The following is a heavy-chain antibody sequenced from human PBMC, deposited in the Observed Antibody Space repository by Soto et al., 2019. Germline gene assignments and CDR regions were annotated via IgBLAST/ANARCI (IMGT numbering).Heavy chain of an antibody. V-gene: IGHV4-59*01. D-gene: IGHD6-13*01. J-gene: IGHJ4*02. CDR2: IYYSGST. CDR3: ARVVAIIAAAEYYFDY. Sequence: SETLSLTCTVSGGSISSYYWSWIRQPPGKGLEWIGYIYYSGSTNYNPSLKSRVTISVDTSKNQFSLKLSSVTAADTAVYYCARVVAIIAAAEYYFDYWGQGTLVTVS. CDR1: GGSISSYY.